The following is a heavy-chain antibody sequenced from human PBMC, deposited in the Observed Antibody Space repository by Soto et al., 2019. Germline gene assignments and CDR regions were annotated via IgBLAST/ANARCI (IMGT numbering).Heavy chain of an antibody. CDR2: TTYDGGIK. CDR1: GFSFSSYG. CDR3: AGALENPYFYYGLNV. Sequence: GGSLRLSCAASGFSFSSYGMEWVRLAPGKGLEWVAATTYDGGIKHYVDSVKGRFTISRDNSKNTLYLQTNSPRVEDTATYYCAGALENPYFYYGLNVWGQGTTVTVSS. J-gene: IGHJ6*02. D-gene: IGHD1-1*01. V-gene: IGHV3-30*03.